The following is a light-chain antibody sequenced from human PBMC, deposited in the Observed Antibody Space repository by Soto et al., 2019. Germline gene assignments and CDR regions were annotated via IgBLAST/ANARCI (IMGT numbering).Light chain of an antibody. J-gene: IGLJ3*02. V-gene: IGLV1-51*01. Sequence: QSVLTQPPSVSAAPGLKVTISCSGSSSNIGNNYVSWYQQFPGTAPKVIIFDNDERPSGTPDRFSWSKSGTSATLVITELQTGDEADYYCGTWDSTLSSDVFGGGTKLTVL. CDR2: DND. CDR3: GTWDSTLSSDV. CDR1: SSNIGNNY.